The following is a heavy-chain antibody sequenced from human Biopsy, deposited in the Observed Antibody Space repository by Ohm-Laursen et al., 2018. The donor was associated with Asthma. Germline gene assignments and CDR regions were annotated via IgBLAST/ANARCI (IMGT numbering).Heavy chain of an antibody. CDR1: GGSISSGGYS. CDR2: IFYSGGT. D-gene: IGHD3-22*01. Sequence: TLSLTCAASGGSISSGGYSWNWIRQPPGKGLEWIEYIFYSGGTYYNPSLKSRVTISVDRPTKQISLKVRSVTAADTAVYFCARGAYYEDSNGYHGAFDIWGQGAMVTVSS. V-gene: IGHV4-30-2*01. CDR3: ARGAYYEDSNGYHGAFDI. J-gene: IGHJ3*02.